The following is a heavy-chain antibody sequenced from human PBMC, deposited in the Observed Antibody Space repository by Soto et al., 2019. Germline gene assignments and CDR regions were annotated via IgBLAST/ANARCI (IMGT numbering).Heavy chain of an antibody. CDR3: ARGAASIAAPYYFDY. CDR1: GGSISSGGYS. CDR2: IYHSGST. V-gene: IGHV4-30-2*01. D-gene: IGHD6-6*01. Sequence: QLQLQESGSGLVKPSQTLSLTFAVSGGSISSGGYSWSWIRQPPGKGLEWIGYIYHSGSTYYNPSLKSRVTISVDRSKNQFSLKLSSVTAADTAVYYCARGAASIAAPYYFDYWGQGTLVTVSS. J-gene: IGHJ4*02.